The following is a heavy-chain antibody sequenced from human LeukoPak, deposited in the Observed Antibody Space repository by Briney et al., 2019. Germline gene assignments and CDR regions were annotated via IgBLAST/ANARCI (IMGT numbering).Heavy chain of an antibody. CDR2: IYTSGST. Sequence: SETLSLTCTVSAGSISSYYWSWIRQPAGKGLEWIGRIYTSGSTNYNPSLKSRVTMSVDTSKNQFSLKLSSVTAAYTAVYYCARQGYDFWTGTSGWWFHPWAQGTLVTVSS. D-gene: IGHD3-3*01. J-gene: IGHJ5*02. CDR3: ARQGYDFWTGTSGWWFHP. V-gene: IGHV4-4*07. CDR1: AGSISSYY.